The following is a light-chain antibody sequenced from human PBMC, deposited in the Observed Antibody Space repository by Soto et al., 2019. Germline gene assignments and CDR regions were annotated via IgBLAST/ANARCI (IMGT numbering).Light chain of an antibody. V-gene: IGKV1-5*03. CDR3: QHYNSYSEA. Sequence: DIQTTQSPSTLSASVGYRVSMTCRASQTISSWLAWYQQKPGKAPKLLIYKASTLKSGVPSRFSGSGSGTEFTLTISSLQPDDFATYYCQHYNSYSEAFGQGTKVDIK. J-gene: IGKJ1*01. CDR1: QTISSW. CDR2: KAS.